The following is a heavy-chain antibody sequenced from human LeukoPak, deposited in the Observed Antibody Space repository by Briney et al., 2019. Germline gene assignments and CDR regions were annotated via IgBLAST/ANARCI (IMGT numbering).Heavy chain of an antibody. CDR1: GFTFSNYA. J-gene: IGHJ4*02. V-gene: IGHV3-30-3*01. CDR2: ISYDGSDK. CDR3: ATSSGPYDY. D-gene: IGHD6-19*01. Sequence: PGRSLRLSCAASGFTFSNYAMHSVRQAPGKGLEWVAVISYDGSDKYYADSVKGRFTISRDNSKNTLYLQMNSLRPEDTAVYYCATSSGPYDYWGQGTLVTVSS.